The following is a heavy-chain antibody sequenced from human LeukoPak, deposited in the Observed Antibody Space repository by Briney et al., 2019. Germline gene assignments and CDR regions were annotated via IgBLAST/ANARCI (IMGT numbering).Heavy chain of an antibody. Sequence: SETLSLTCTVSGGSISSGSYYWSWIRQPAGKGLEWVGRIYTSGSTNYNPSLKSRVTISVDTSKNQFSLKLSSVTAADTAVYYCARAMVVTYYFDYWGQGTLVTVSS. D-gene: IGHD4-23*01. CDR3: ARAMVVTYYFDY. J-gene: IGHJ4*02. CDR1: GGSISSGSYY. CDR2: IYTSGST. V-gene: IGHV4-61*02.